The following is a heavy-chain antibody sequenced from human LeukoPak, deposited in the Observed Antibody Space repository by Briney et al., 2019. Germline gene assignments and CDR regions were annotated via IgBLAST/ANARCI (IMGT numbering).Heavy chain of an antibody. CDR1: GFTFSSYA. CDR3: ARAVAVYYFDY. D-gene: IGHD6-19*01. CDR2: ISYDGSNR. J-gene: IGHJ4*02. Sequence: GGSLRLSCAASGFTFSSYAMHWVRHAPGKGLEWVAVISYDGSNRYYADSVKGRFTISRDNSKNTLYLQMNSLRAEDTAVYYCARAVAVYYFDYWGQGTLVTVSS. V-gene: IGHV3-30-3*01.